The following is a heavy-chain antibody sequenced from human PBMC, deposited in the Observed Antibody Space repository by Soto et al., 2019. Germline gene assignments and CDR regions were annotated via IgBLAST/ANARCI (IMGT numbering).Heavy chain of an antibody. J-gene: IGHJ6*03. CDR1: GGSFSGYY. V-gene: IGHV4-34*01. CDR3: ARIAARPPHYYYYYYMDV. D-gene: IGHD6-6*01. CDR2: INHSGST. Sequence: PSETLSLTCAVYGGSFSGYYWSWIRQPPGKGLEWIGEINHSGSTNYNPSLKSRVTISVDTSKNQFSLKLSSVTAADTAVYYCARIAARPPHYYYYYYMDVWGKGTTVT.